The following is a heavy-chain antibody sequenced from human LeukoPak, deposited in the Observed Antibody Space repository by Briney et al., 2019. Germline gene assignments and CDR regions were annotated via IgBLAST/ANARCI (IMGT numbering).Heavy chain of an antibody. J-gene: IGHJ4*02. CDR2: ISGSGGST. Sequence: GGSLRLSCAASGFTFSSYAMSWVRQAPGKGLEWVSAISGSGGSTYYADSVKGRFTISRDNSKNTLYLQMNSLRAEDTAVYYCATLVNYYDSSGYEYWGRGTLVTVSS. V-gene: IGHV3-23*01. CDR1: GFTFSSYA. D-gene: IGHD3-22*01. CDR3: ATLVNYYDSSGYEY.